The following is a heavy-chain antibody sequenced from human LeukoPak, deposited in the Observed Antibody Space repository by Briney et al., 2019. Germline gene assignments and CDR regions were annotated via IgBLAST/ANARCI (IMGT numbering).Heavy chain of an antibody. Sequence: SETLSLTCTVSGGSISSGGYYWSWIRQHPGKGLEWIGYIYYSGSTYYNPSLKSRVTISVDTSKNQFSLKLSSVTAADTAVYYCARGLGVRIAVAGTGVSRYYYYGMDVWGQGTTVTVSS. CDR1: GGSISSGGYY. CDR2: IYYSGST. D-gene: IGHD6-19*01. V-gene: IGHV4-31*03. CDR3: ARGLGVRIAVAGTGVSRYYYYGMDV. J-gene: IGHJ6*02.